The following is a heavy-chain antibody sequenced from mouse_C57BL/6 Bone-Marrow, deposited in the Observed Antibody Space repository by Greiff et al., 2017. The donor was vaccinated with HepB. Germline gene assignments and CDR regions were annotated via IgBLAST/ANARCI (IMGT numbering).Heavy chain of an antibody. CDR2: IYPGDGDT. CDR3: ARSGSSGYGY. D-gene: IGHD3-2*02. CDR1: GYAFSSYW. J-gene: IGHJ2*01. Sequence: LVESGAELVKPGASVKISCKASGYAFSSYWMNWVKQRPGKGLEWIGQIYPGDGDTNYNGKFKGKATLTADKSSSTAYMQLSSLTSEDSAVYFCARSGSSGYGYWGQGTTLTVSS. V-gene: IGHV1-80*01.